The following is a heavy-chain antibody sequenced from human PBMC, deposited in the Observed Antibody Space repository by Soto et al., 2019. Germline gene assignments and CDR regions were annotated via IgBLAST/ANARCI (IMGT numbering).Heavy chain of an antibody. J-gene: IGHJ4*02. Sequence: QVQLAQSGAEVRKPGSSVKVSCKASGDTFIISAITWVRQAPGQGLEWVGGLVPFFGKSKYGPKFEGRVTFTADESTRTAYMELSHLTSDDTAVYYCARDLGGAARVDYWGQGTLVTVSS. V-gene: IGHV1-69*01. D-gene: IGHD6-6*01. CDR1: GDTFIISA. CDR2: LVPFFGKS. CDR3: ARDLGGAARVDY.